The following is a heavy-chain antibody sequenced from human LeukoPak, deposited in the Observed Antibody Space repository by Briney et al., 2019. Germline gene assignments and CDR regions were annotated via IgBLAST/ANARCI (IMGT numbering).Heavy chain of an antibody. CDR1: GGSIGSDNW. J-gene: IGHJ4*02. CDR3: ARVRYSDSSVLTRKRSYYFDY. V-gene: IGHV4-4*02. D-gene: IGHD3-22*01. CDR2: ISTSGST. Sequence: SETLSLTCAVSGGSIGSDNWWSWGRQPPGKGLESIGHISTSGSTNYNPSLKSRVTMSVDTSKNQFSLKLSSVTAADTAVYYCARVRYSDSSVLTRKRSYYFDYWGQGTLVTVSS.